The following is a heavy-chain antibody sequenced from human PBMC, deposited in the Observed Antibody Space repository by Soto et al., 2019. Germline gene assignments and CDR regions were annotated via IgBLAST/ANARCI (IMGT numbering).Heavy chain of an antibody. D-gene: IGHD4-17*01. CDR1: GGSISSYY. CDR3: ARDLTTVVTNGWFDP. CDR2: VYYSGST. V-gene: IGHV4-59*12. J-gene: IGHJ5*02. Sequence: SETLSLTCTVSGGSISSYYWSWIRQPPGKGLEWIGYVYYSGSTNYNPSLKSRVTTSVDTSKNQFSLKVSSVTDADTAVYYCARDLTTVVTNGWFDPWGQGTLVTVSS.